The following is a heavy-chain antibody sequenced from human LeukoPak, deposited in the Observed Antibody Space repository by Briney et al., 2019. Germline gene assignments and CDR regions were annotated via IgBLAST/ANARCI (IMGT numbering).Heavy chain of an antibody. CDR3: ARGRRFVVDY. Sequence: SETLSLTCAVYGGSFSGYYWSWIRQPPGKGLEWIGEINHSGSTNYNPSLKSRVTISVDTSKNQFSLTLSSVTAADTAVYYCARGRRFVVDYWGQGTLVTVSS. CDR2: INHSGST. D-gene: IGHD3-3*01. J-gene: IGHJ4*02. CDR1: GGSFSGYY. V-gene: IGHV4-34*01.